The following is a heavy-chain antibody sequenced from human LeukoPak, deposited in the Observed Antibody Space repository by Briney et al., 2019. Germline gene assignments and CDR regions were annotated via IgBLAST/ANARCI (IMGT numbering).Heavy chain of an antibody. CDR2: IYYSGST. D-gene: IGHD1-26*01. Sequence: PSETLSLTCTVSGGSISSSSYYWGWIRQPPGKGLERIGSIYYSGSTYYIPSLKSRVTISVDTSKNQFSLKLSSVTAADTAVYYCAREKVGSTTFDYWGQGALVTVSS. CDR3: AREKVGSTTFDY. CDR1: GGSISSSSYY. V-gene: IGHV4-39*02. J-gene: IGHJ4*02.